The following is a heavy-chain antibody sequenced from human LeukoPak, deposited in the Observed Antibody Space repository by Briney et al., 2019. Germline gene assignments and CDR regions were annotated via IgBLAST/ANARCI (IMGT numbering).Heavy chain of an antibody. CDR3: ARDSSGWYSYY. J-gene: IGHJ4*02. D-gene: IGHD6-19*01. Sequence: GGSLRLSCTASGFTFSAYGMHWVRQAPGKGLEWVSFIRYDETYKYYADSVKGRFTISRDNSKNTLYLQMNSLRADDTAVYYCARDSSGWYSYYWGQGTLVTVSS. CDR2: IRYDETYK. CDR1: GFTFSAYG. V-gene: IGHV3-30*02.